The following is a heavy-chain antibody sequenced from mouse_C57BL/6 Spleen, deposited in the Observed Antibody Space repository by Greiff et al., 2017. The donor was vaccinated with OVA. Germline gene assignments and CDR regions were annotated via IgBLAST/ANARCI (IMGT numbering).Heavy chain of an antibody. V-gene: IGHV1-82*01. J-gene: IGHJ4*01. D-gene: IGHD4-1*01. CDR3: ARSNWDDAMDY. Sequence: QVQLQQSGPELVKPGASVKISCKASGYAFSSSWMNWVKQRPGKGLEWIGRIYPGDGDTNYNGKFKGKATLTADKSSSTAYMQRSSLTSEDSAVDFCARSNWDDAMDYWGQGTSVTVSS. CDR1: GYAFSSSW. CDR2: IYPGDGDT.